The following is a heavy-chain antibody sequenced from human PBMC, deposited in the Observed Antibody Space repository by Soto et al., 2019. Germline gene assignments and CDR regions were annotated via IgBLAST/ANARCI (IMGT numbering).Heavy chain of an antibody. V-gene: IGHV1-46*01. J-gene: IGHJ6*02. CDR2: ISPFGGAT. CDR3: AKGRGGKTVANFGMDV. Sequence: ASVKVSCKASGDSVSNDYLHWVRQAPGQGFEWLGLISPFGGATAYAQRFEGRVTATMDKSSTTFYLELSSLRSDDTAVYYCAKGRGGKTVANFGMDVWGQGVTVTVSS. D-gene: IGHD3-16*01. CDR1: GDSVSNDY.